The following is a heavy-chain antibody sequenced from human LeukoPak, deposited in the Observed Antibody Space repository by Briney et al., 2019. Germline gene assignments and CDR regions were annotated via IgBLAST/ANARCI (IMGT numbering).Heavy chain of an antibody. D-gene: IGHD3-22*01. CDR3: ASRKVYYYDSSADY. Sequence: PGGSLRLSCAASGFTFSDYYMSWIRQAPGKGLEWVSYISSSGSTIYYADSVKGRFTISRDNAKNSRYLQMNSLRAEDTAVYYCASRKVYYYDSSADYWGQGTLVTVSS. CDR1: GFTFSDYY. J-gene: IGHJ4*02. CDR2: ISSSGSTI. V-gene: IGHV3-11*04.